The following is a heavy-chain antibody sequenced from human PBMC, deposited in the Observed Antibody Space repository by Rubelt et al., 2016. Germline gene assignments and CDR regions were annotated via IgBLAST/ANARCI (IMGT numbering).Heavy chain of an antibody. CDR2: IYHSGST. V-gene: IGHV4-4*02. CDR1: GGSISSSNW. CDR3: ARVVDSSGYYFDY. J-gene: IGHJ4*02. Sequence: QVQLQESGPGLVKPSGTLSLTCAVSGGSISSSNWWSWVRQPPGKGLEWIGEIYHSGSTNYNPSLKSRVTISVDTSKNQFSLKLSSVTAADTAVYYCARVVDSSGYYFDYWGQGTLVTVSS. D-gene: IGHD3-22*01.